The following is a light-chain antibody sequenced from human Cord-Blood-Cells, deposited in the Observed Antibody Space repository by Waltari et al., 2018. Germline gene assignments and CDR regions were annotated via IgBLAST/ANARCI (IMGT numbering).Light chain of an antibody. Sequence: IPMTQSPYSLSASVGERVTITSRASQSIGSYLNWYQQNPGKAPKLLIYAASSLQSGVPSRCSGSGSGTDFTRTISSLQPEDFATYHCQQSYSTPRTCGQGTKVEIK. CDR1: QSIGSY. J-gene: IGKJ1*01. CDR2: AAS. V-gene: IGKV1-39*01. CDR3: QQSYSTPRT.